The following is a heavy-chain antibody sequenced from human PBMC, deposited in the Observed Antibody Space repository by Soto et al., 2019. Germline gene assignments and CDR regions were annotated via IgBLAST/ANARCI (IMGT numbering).Heavy chain of an antibody. CDR3: ARRVTIFGPEYFHY. V-gene: IGHV5-51*01. J-gene: IGHJ4*02. CDR2: IYPGDSDT. CDR1: GYSFTSYW. D-gene: IGHD3-3*01. Sequence: GESLKISCKGSGYSFTSYWIGWVRQMPGKGLEWVGIIYPGDSDTRYSPSFQGQVTISADKSISTAYLQWSSLKASGTAMYYCARRVTIFGPEYFHYCGQGTLVTVSS.